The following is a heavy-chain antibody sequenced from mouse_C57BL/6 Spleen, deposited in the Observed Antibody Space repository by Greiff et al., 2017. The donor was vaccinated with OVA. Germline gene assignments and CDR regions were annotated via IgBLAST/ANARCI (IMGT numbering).Heavy chain of an antibody. D-gene: IGHD3-2*02. Sequence: QVQLKQSGPGLVAPSQSLSITCTVSGFSFTSYAISWVRQPPGKGLEWLGVIWTGGGTNYNSALKSRPSISKDNSKSQVFLKMNSLQTDDTARYYCARKGSSGYKGYAMDYWGQGTSVTVSS. CDR2: IWTGGGT. J-gene: IGHJ4*01. CDR3: ARKGSSGYKGYAMDY. V-gene: IGHV2-9-1*01. CDR1: GFSFTSYA.